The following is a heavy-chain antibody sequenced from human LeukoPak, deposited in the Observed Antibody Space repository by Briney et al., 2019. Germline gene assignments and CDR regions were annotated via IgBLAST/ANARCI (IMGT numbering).Heavy chain of an antibody. J-gene: IGHJ3*02. CDR1: GFTFSSYA. CDR2: IKQDGSEK. CDR3: ARPVAPVYVNAFDI. V-gene: IGHV3-7*04. Sequence: GGSLRLSCAASGFTFSSYAMSWVRQAPGKGLEWVANIKQDGSEKYYVDSVKGRFTISRDNAKNSLYLQMNSLRAEDTAVYYCARPVAPVYVNAFDIWGQGTMVTVSS. D-gene: IGHD1-14*01.